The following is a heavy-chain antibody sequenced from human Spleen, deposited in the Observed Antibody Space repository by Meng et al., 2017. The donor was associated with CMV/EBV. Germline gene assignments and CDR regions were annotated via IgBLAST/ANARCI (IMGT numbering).Heavy chain of an antibody. J-gene: IGHJ4*02. D-gene: IGHD2-2*01. CDR1: GYTFTSYS. V-gene: IGHV1-18*01. CDR2: INGYNGNT. Sequence: ASVKVSCKASGYTFTSYSISWVRQAPGQGLEWMGWINGYNGNTKYAQKFQDRVTMTTYTSTGTAYMELRSLRSDDTAVYYCARDRADIVVVPAASGYWGQGTLVTVSS. CDR3: ARDRADIVVVPAASGY.